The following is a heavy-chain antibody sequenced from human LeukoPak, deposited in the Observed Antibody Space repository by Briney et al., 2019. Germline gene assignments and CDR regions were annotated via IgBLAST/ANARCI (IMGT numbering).Heavy chain of an antibody. CDR2: IYYSGST. Sequence: PSETLCLTCAASGVSITSYYWSWIRQPPGKGLEWIGYIYYSGSTNYNLSLKSRVIISVDTSKNQFSLHLSSVNAPATAVYYCARRGYCNSASCYVDYWGQGTLVTVSS. D-gene: IGHD2-2*01. CDR3: ARRGYCNSASCYVDY. V-gene: IGHV4-59*08. J-gene: IGHJ4*02. CDR1: GVSITSYY.